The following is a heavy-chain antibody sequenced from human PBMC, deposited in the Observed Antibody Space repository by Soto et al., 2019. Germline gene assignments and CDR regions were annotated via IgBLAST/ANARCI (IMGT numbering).Heavy chain of an antibody. CDR2: ISGSDGKT. V-gene: IGHV3-23*01. D-gene: IGHD2-15*01. CDR1: GFSFSSYA. CDR3: ARWSYLDY. J-gene: IGHJ4*02. Sequence: GGSLGLSCAASGFSFSSYAMSWVRQAPGKGLEWVSTISGSDGKTFYADSVKGRFSISRDTSDNMLYLLMNSLRDDDTAVYYCARWSYLDYWGQGARVTVSS.